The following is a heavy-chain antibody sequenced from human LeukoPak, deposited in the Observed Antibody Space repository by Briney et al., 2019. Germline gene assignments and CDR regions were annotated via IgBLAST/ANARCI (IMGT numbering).Heavy chain of an antibody. V-gene: IGHV3-23*01. CDR3: AKTASYDSSGYSYYYYYYMDV. Sequence: PGGSLRLSCAASGFTFSSYAMSWVRQAPGKGLEWVSAISGSGGSTYYADSVKGRFTISRDNSKNTLYLQMNSLRAEDTAVYYCAKTASYDSSGYSYYYYYYMDVWGKGTTVTISS. CDR1: GFTFSSYA. CDR2: ISGSGGST. D-gene: IGHD3-22*01. J-gene: IGHJ6*03.